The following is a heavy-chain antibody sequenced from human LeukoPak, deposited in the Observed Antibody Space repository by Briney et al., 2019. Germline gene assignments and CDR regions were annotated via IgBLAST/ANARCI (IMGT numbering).Heavy chain of an antibody. CDR1: GFTFSNYG. D-gene: IGHD2-2*01. Sequence: GGSLRLSCAASGFTFSNYGFHWVRQAPGKGLEWVAVIWYDGSKKYYADSVKGRFTISRDNSKNTLYLQMSSLRAEDTAVYYCARDYCTSTSCFDYWDQGTLVTVSS. CDR3: ARDYCTSTSCFDY. V-gene: IGHV3-33*01. J-gene: IGHJ4*02. CDR2: IWYDGSKK.